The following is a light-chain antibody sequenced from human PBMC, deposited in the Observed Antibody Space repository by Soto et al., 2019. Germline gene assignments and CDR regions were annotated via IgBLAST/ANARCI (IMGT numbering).Light chain of an antibody. CDR2: GAS. CDR3: QQYGSVPPWT. J-gene: IGKJ1*01. V-gene: IGKV3-20*01. CDR1: QSVSNNY. Sequence: EIVLTQSPGTLSLSPGERATLSCRASQSVSNNYLSWYQQKPGQAPRLLIYGASSRATGVPDRFSGSGSGTDFTVTISRLEPEDFAVYYCQQYGSVPPWTFGQGTKVEIK.